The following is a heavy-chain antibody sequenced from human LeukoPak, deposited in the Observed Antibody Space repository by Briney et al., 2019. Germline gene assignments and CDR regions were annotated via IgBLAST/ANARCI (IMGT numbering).Heavy chain of an antibody. CDR3: ARDLGYIYGYYYYGMDV. CDR1: GFTVSSNY. CDR2: IYSGGST. Sequence: GGSLRLSCAASGFTVSSNYMSWVRQAPGKGLEWVSVIYSGGSTYHADAVKGRFTISRDIYKNTLYLQMNSLRSEDTAVYYCARDLGYIYGYYYYGMDVWGQGTTVTVSS. V-gene: IGHV3-66*02. D-gene: IGHD5-18*01. J-gene: IGHJ6*02.